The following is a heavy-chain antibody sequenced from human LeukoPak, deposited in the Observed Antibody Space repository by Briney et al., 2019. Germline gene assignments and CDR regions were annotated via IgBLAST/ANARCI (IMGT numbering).Heavy chain of an antibody. J-gene: IGHJ6*03. CDR3: TRGSIAYYYMDV. CDR1: GYSISSGYY. Sequence: SETLSLTCTVSGYSISSGYYWGWVRQPPGKGLEWIGSIYHSGSTYYNPSLKSRVTISVDTSKNQFSLKLSSVTAADTAVYYCTRGSIAYYYMDVWGKGTTVTISS. CDR2: IYHSGST. D-gene: IGHD3-22*01. V-gene: IGHV4-38-2*02.